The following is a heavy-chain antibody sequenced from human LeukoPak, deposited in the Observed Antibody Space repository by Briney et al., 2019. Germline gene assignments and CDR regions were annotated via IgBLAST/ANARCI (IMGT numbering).Heavy chain of an antibody. J-gene: IGHJ6*03. Sequence: SETLSLTCTVSGGSISSHYWSWIRQPPGKGLEWIGYIYYSGSTTYNPSLKSRVTISVDTSKIQFSLKRSSVTAADTAVYYCAQTYYDFWSGPDYYYYYMDVWGKGTTVTVSS. V-gene: IGHV4-59*11. D-gene: IGHD3-3*01. CDR1: GGSISSHY. CDR2: IYYSGST. CDR3: AQTYYDFWSGPDYYYYYMDV.